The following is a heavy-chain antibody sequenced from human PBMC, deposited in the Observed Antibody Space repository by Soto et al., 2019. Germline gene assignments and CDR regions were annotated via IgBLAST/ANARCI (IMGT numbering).Heavy chain of an antibody. V-gene: IGHV4-39*01. J-gene: IGHJ2*01. Sequence: QLQLQESGPGLVKPSETLSLTCTVSGGSISSSSYYWGWIRQPPGKGLEWIGSIYYSGSTYYNPSLNSRVTISVDTSKSQFSLKLSSVTAADTAVYYCARRGNYYDSSVYYYWYFDLWGRGTLVTVSS. D-gene: IGHD3-22*01. CDR3: ARRGNYYDSSVYYYWYFDL. CDR1: GGSISSSSYY. CDR2: IYYSGST.